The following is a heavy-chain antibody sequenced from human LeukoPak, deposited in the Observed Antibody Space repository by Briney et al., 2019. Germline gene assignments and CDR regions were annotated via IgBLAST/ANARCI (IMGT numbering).Heavy chain of an antibody. CDR2: IGAADDT. CDR1: GFTFSNYD. V-gene: IGHV3-13*04. D-gene: IGHD1-26*01. Sequence: PGGSLRLSCAASGFTFSNYDMFWVRQTTGKGLEWVSTIGAADDTYYPASVRGRFTISRESAKDSLYLQMNSLRAGDTAVYYCARSSGSHFDYWGQGTLVTVST. J-gene: IGHJ4*02. CDR3: ARSSGSHFDY.